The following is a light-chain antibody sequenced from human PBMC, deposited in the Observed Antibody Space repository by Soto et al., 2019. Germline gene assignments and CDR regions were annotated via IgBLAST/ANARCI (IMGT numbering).Light chain of an antibody. CDR2: GAS. Sequence: EIVMTQSLATVSVYPVEGATLSCRASQSGSRDLAWYQQKPGQSPRLLIFGASIRATGIPARFSGSGSGTEFTLTIGSLQSEDCALYYCQQYNNWPGTFGQGTIV. J-gene: IGKJ1*01. CDR1: QSGSRD. CDR3: QQYNNWPGT. V-gene: IGKV3-15*01.